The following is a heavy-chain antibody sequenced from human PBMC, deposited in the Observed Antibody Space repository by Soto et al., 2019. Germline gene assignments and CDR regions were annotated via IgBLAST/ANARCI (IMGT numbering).Heavy chain of an antibody. CDR2: ISYDGSNK. V-gene: IGHV3-30*18. Sequence: GGSLRLSCAASGFTFSSYGMHWVRQAPGKGLEWVAVISYDGSNKYYADSVKGRFTISRDNSKNTLYLQMNSLRAEDTAVYYCAKAYYYGSGSYEGDYYYYMDVWGKGTTVTVSS. CDR3: AKAYYYGSGSYEGDYYYYMDV. D-gene: IGHD3-10*01. CDR1: GFTFSSYG. J-gene: IGHJ6*03.